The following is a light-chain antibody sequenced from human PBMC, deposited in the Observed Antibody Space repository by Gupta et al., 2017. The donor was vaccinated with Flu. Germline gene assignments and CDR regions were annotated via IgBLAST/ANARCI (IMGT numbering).Light chain of an antibody. J-gene: IGKJ2*01. V-gene: IGKV2-28*01. CDR3: MQALQTPYT. Sequence: DIVMTQSPLSLPVTPGEPASISCRSSQSLLHSNGYTYLDWYLQKPGQSPQLLVHLGSDRASGVPDRFSGSGSGTEYTLKISRGEAEDVGVYYCMQALQTPYTFGQGTKLEIK. CDR1: QSLLHSNGYTY. CDR2: LGS.